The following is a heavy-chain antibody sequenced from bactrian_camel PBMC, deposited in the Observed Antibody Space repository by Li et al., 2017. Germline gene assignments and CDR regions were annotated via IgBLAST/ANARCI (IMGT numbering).Heavy chain of an antibody. V-gene: IGHV3S6*01. Sequence: HVQLVESGGSSVETGGSLRLSCSVSGYPHSVASLAWFRQAPGKEREGVAAIYPFGSHTYYAGSVKGRFTISLDSAREILYLQMNNLKIEDTAMYYCAATRHFTQWDLHSGVDVWGKGTQVTVS. CDR2: IYPFGSHT. CDR1: GYPHSVAS. D-gene: IGHD4*01. J-gene: IGHJ7*01.